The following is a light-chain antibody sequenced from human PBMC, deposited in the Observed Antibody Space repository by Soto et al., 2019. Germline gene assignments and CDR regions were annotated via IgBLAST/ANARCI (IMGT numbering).Light chain of an antibody. J-gene: IGLJ2*01. CDR1: SSDVGGYNY. Sequence: QSAVTQPASVSGSPGQSITISCTGTSSDVGGYNYVSWYQQHPGKAPKLMIYDVSNRPSGVSNRFSGSKSGNTASLTISGLQAEDEADYYCSSYTSSSTRVVFGGGTKLTVL. V-gene: IGLV2-14*01. CDR2: DVS. CDR3: SSYTSSSTRVV.